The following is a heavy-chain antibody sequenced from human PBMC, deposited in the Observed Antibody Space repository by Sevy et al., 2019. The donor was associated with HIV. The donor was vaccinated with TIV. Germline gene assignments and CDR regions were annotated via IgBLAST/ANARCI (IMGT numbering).Heavy chain of an antibody. V-gene: IGHV3-48*02. J-gene: IGHJ6*02. CDR3: ARDKMGYYGMDV. CDR1: GFTFSTYS. D-gene: IGHD2-8*01. CDR2: ISSSSSTI. Sequence: RGSLRLSCAASGFTFSTYSMNWVRQAPGKGLEWVSYISSSSSTIYYADSVKGRFTISRDNAKNSLYLQMNSLRDEDTAVYYCARDKMGYYGMDVWGLGTTVTVSS.